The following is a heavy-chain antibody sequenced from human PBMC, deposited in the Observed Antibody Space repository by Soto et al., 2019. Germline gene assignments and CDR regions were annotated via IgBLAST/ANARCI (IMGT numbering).Heavy chain of an antibody. CDR3: AKATSATCTGSICYSFDY. Sequence: VQLLESGGGLVQPGGSLRLSCVASGFTFSSYAMSWVRQAPGQRLEWVATFSGGRDTTWHADSVKGRFTVSRDSSNNTLSLHRNSLRPEDTALYYGAKATSATCTGSICYSFDYWGQGTLVTVSS. D-gene: IGHD2-21*01. CDR1: GFTFSSYA. V-gene: IGHV3-23*01. CDR2: FSGGRDTT. J-gene: IGHJ4*02.